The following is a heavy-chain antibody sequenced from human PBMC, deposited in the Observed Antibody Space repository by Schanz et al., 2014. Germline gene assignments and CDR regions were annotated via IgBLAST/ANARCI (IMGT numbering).Heavy chain of an antibody. CDR2: ILYDGSKT. J-gene: IGHJ6*02. CDR3: ARDRQQLVGRIGYYYGMDV. V-gene: IGHV3-33*08. D-gene: IGHD6-13*01. Sequence: IHLVESGGGLVMPGGSLRLSCAASGFSISDHTMRWDRQAPGKGLEWVAVILYDGSKTYYADSVKGRFTISRDNSKNTLSLQMNSLRAEDTAVYYCARDRQQLVGRIGYYYGMDVWGQGTTVTVSS. CDR1: GFSISDHT.